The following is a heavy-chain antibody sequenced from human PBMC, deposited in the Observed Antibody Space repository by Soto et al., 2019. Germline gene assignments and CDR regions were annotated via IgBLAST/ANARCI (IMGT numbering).Heavy chain of an antibody. V-gene: IGHV4-4*07. CDR3: AREALYYDSSGYYYFDD. Sequence: SETLSLTCTVSGGSISSYYWSWIRQPAGKGLEWIGRIYTSGSTNYNPSLKSRVTMSVDTSKNQFSLKLSSVTAADTAVYYCAREALYYDSSGYYYFDDWGQGTLVTVSS. CDR1: GGSISSYY. CDR2: IYTSGST. D-gene: IGHD3-22*01. J-gene: IGHJ4*02.